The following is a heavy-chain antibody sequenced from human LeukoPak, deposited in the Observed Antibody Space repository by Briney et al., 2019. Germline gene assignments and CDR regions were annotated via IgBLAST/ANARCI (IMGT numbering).Heavy chain of an antibody. D-gene: IGHD2-21*02. CDR1: GYTFTSYG. CDR2: ISAYNGNT. CDR3: ARGRVVTASYNYFDY. Sequence: ASVKVSCKASGYTFTSYGISWVRQAPGQGLEWMGWISAYNGNTNYAQKLQGRVTMTTDTSTSTAYMELRSLGSDDTAVYYCARGRVVTASYNYFDYWGQGTLVTVSS. J-gene: IGHJ4*02. V-gene: IGHV1-18*01.